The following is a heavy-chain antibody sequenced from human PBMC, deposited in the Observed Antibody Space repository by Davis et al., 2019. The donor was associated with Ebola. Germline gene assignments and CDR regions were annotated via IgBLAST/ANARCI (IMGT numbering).Heavy chain of an antibody. J-gene: IGHJ6*02. D-gene: IGHD6-6*01. CDR3: ARDKSIAAPNYYYGMDV. V-gene: IGHV4-34*01. Sequence: PSETLSLTCAVYGGSFSGNYYNWIRQSPGKGLEWIGEINHSGNTTYNPSLKSRVTISVDTSKNQFSLKLNSVTAADTAVYYCARDKSIAAPNYYYGMDVWGQGTTVTVSS. CDR2: INHSGNT. CDR1: GGSFSGNY.